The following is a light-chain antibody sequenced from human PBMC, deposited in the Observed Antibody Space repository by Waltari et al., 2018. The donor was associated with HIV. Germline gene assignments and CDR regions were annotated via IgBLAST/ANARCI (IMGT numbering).Light chain of an antibody. J-gene: IGLJ2*01. CDR2: EVS. CDR3: CAYAGSTTYVI. V-gene: IGLV2-23*02. CDR1: SSYVGGYHL. Sequence: QSALTQPASVSGSPGQSITISCPGTSSYVGGYHLVSWYQQHPGKAPKLMIYEVSKRPSGVSNRFSGSKSGNTASLTISGLQAEDEADYYCCAYAGSTTYVIFGGGTKLTVL.